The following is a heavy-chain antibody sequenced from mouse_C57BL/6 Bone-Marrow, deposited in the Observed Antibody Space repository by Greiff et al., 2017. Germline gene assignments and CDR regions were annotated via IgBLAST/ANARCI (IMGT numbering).Heavy chain of an antibody. Sequence: QVQLKQPGAELVMPGASVKLSCKASGYTFTSYWMHWVKQRPGQGLEWIGEIDPSDSYTNSNQQFKGKSTLTVDKSSSTAYMQLSSLTSEDSAVYYCAREREDSSGYYYAMDYWGQGTSVTVSS. V-gene: IGHV1-69*01. CDR1: GYTFTSYW. J-gene: IGHJ4*01. D-gene: IGHD3-2*02. CDR2: IDPSDSYT. CDR3: AREREDSSGYYYAMDY.